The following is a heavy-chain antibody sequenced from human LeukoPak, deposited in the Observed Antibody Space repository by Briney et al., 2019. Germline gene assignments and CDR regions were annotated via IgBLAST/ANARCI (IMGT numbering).Heavy chain of an antibody. Sequence: PSETLSLTYTVAGGSISSYYWSWIRQPPGKGLEWIGNIYDSGSTNYNPSLKSRLTISGDTSKNQCSLKLSSVTAADTAVYYCARQSISGSSLSYFDYWGQGTLVNVSS. CDR1: GGSISSYY. V-gene: IGHV4-59*01. CDR3: ARQSISGSSLSYFDY. CDR2: IYDSGST. D-gene: IGHD3-22*01. J-gene: IGHJ4*02.